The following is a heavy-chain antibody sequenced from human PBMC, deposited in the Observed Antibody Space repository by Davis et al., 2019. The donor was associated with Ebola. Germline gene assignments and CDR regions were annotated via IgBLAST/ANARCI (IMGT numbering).Heavy chain of an antibody. J-gene: IGHJ4*02. CDR3: TRDLNLLFFDY. Sequence: PGGSLRLSCVGSEFTFRSYWFHWVRQAPGKGLEWVSRIDTDGSTTNYAASVRGRFTSSRDNAENTPYLQMNRLRAEDSGIYYCTRDLNLLFFDYWGQGTLVTVSS. CDR1: EFTFRSYW. CDR2: IDTDGSTT. V-gene: IGHV3-74*01.